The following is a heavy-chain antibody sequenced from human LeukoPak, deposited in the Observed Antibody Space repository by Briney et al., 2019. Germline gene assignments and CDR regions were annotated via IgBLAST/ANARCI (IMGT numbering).Heavy chain of an antibody. Sequence: SETLSLTCTVSGGSISSHYWSWIRQPPGKGLEWIGYNYYNGSTNYNPSLKSRVTISVDTSKNQFSLKLSSVTTADTAVYYCARGMVRGVIISPLGYYYMDVWGKGTTVTVSS. D-gene: IGHD3-10*01. CDR2: NYYNGST. V-gene: IGHV4-59*11. CDR1: GGSISSHY. J-gene: IGHJ6*03. CDR3: ARGMVRGVIISPLGYYYMDV.